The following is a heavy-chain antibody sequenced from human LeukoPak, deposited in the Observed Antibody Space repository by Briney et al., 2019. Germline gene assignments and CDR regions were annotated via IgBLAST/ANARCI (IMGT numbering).Heavy chain of an antibody. J-gene: IGHJ4*02. V-gene: IGHV5-51*01. CDR1: GYIFTSYW. CDR3: ARGLTGAQSGLHDS. CDR2: IYPADSDT. D-gene: IGHD3-3*01. Sequence: GEPLKTSCKGSGYIFTSYWIGWVRQMPGKGLEWMGIIYPADSDTRYSPSFQGQVTFSADKSISTAYLQWSSPKASDTAMYYCARGLTGAQSGLHDSWGQGTLVTVSS.